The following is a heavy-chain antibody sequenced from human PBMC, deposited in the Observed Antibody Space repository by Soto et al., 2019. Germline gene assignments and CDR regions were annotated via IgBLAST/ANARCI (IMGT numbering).Heavy chain of an antibody. CDR3: ARRGYCSGGSCYWAAFAI. CDR1: GFTVSSNY. V-gene: IGHV3-66*01. D-gene: IGHD2-15*01. Sequence: EVQLVESGGGLVQPGGSLSLSCAASGFTVSSNYMSWVRQAPGKGLEWVSVIYSGGSTYYADSVKGRFTISRDNSKNTLYLQMNSLRAEDTAVYYFARRGYCSGGSCYWAAFAIWGHGTMVTVSS. CDR2: IYSGGST. J-gene: IGHJ3*02.